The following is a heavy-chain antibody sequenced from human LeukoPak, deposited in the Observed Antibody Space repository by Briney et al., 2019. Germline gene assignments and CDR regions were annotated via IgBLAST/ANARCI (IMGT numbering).Heavy chain of an antibody. Sequence: SETLSLTCAVYGGSFSGYYWSWIRQPPGKGLEWIGEINHSGSTNYNPSLKSRVTISVDTSKNQFSLKLSSVTAADTAVYYCASSAYDYGDFRLREGCFDPWGQGTLVTVSS. D-gene: IGHD4-17*01. CDR1: GGSFSGYY. CDR3: ASSAYDYGDFRLREGCFDP. CDR2: INHSGST. J-gene: IGHJ5*02. V-gene: IGHV4-34*01.